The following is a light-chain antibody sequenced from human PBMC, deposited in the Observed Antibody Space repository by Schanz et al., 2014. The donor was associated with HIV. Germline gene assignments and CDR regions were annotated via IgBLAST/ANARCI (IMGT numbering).Light chain of an antibody. V-gene: IGKV1-33*01. CDR2: DAS. J-gene: IGKJ5*01. CDR1: LDISNY. CDR3: QHYDDLPYA. Sequence: DIQMTQSPSSLSASVGDRVTITCQASLDISNYLSWFQQKPGKAPKLLMYDASTLNTGVPSRFSGSGSGTDFTFTISSLQPEDFATYYCQHYDDLPYAFGQGTRVEIK.